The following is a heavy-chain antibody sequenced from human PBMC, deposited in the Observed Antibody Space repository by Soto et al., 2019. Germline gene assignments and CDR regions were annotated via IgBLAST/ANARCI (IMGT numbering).Heavy chain of an antibody. Sequence: GASVKVSCKASGGTFSSYTISWVRQAPGQGLDCMGRIIPILGIANYAQKFQGRVTITADKSTSTAYMELSSLRSEDTAVYYCARAKRYCSSTSCYDESGFGYWGQGTLVTVSS. V-gene: IGHV1-69*02. CDR3: ARAKRYCSSTSCYDESGFGY. CDR2: IIPILGIA. D-gene: IGHD2-2*01. J-gene: IGHJ4*02. CDR1: GGTFSSYT.